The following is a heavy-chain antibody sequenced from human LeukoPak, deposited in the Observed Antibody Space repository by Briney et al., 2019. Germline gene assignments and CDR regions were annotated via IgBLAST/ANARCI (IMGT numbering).Heavy chain of an antibody. CDR2: ISGSGGST. Sequence: GGSLRLSCAASGFTFSNYAMSWVRQAPGKGLEWVSAISGSGGSTYYADSVKGRFTISRDNSKNTLYLQMNSLRAEDTAVYYCAKAIGMGSAGGFDYWGQGTLVTVSS. J-gene: IGHJ4*02. CDR1: GFTFSNYA. V-gene: IGHV3-23*01. D-gene: IGHD3-16*02. CDR3: AKAIGMGSAGGFDY.